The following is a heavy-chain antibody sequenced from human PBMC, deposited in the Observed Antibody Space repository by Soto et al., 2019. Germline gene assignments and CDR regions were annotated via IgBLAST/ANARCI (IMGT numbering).Heavy chain of an antibody. J-gene: IGHJ4*02. CDR3: ARGGAVATYYVFWSGYPHFDY. D-gene: IGHD3-3*01. CDR1: GFTFSSYS. Sequence: PGGSLRLSCAASGFTFSSYSMNRVRQAPGKGLEWVSYISSSSSTIYYADSVKGRFTISRDNAKNSLYLQMNSLRDEDTAVYYFARGGAVATYYVFWSGYPHFDYWGKGPLVTVSS. CDR2: ISSSSSTI. V-gene: IGHV3-48*02.